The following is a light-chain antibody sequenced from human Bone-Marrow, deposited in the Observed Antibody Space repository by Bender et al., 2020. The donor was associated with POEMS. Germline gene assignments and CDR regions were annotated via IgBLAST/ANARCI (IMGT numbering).Light chain of an antibody. CDR1: SSDVENYNI. J-gene: IGLJ3*02. CDR2: DVT. V-gene: IGLV2-14*02. CDR3: SSYTTSISWV. Sequence: QSALTQPASVSGSPGQSITISCTGTSSDVENYNIVSWYQQRPGQAPKLMIYDVTKRPSGISPRFSGSKSGNTASLTISGLQAEDEAEYYCSSYTTSISWVFGGGTKVAVL.